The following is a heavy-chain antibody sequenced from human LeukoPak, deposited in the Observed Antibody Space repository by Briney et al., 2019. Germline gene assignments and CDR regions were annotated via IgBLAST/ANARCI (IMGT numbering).Heavy chain of an antibody. J-gene: IGHJ4*02. V-gene: IGHV4-31*03. CDR3: TTSAEGSTSFEH. Sequence: SETLSLTCTVSGGSISSGGYYWSWIRQDPGKGLEYIGYISNSGSTYYNPSLKSRVIISVDMSENQFSLKLRSVTAADTAVYYCTTSAEGSTSFEHWGQGTLVTVSS. D-gene: IGHD2-2*01. CDR2: ISNSGST. CDR1: GGSISSGGYY.